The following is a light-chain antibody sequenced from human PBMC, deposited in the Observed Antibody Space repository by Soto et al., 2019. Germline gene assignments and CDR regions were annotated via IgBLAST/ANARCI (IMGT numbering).Light chain of an antibody. CDR1: QSISSY. V-gene: IGKV1-39*01. J-gene: IGKJ5*01. CDR2: AAS. Sequence: DIQMSQSASSLSASIGDRVTITCRASQSISSYLNWHQQKPGKAPKLLIYAASSLQSGVPSRFSGSGSGTDFTLTISSLQPEDFATYYCQQSYSTPITFGQGTRLEIK. CDR3: QQSYSTPIT.